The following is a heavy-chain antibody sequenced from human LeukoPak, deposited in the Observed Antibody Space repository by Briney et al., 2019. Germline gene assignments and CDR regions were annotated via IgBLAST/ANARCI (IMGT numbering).Heavy chain of an antibody. CDR1: GGSISSSSYY. J-gene: IGHJ5*02. V-gene: IGHV4-39*07. Sequence: SETLSLTCTVSGGSISSSSYYWGWILQPPGKGLEWIGSIYYSGSTYYNPSLKSRVTISVDTSKNQFSLKLSSVTAADTAVYYCARVPRLVVVAGGWFDPWGQGTLVTV. CDR2: IYYSGST. CDR3: ARVPRLVVVAGGWFDP. D-gene: IGHD2-15*01.